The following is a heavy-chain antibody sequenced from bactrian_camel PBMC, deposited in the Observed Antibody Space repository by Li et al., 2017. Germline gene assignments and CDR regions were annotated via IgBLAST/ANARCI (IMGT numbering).Heavy chain of an antibody. V-gene: IGHV3S63*01. CDR1: GAARSIEC. CDR3: ATSRRYIFNWNRASEYEY. D-gene: IGHD8*01. CDR2: IHGTTGKT. Sequence: HVQLVESGGGSAQAGGSLRLSCAASGAARSIECMGWFRQVTGKEREVVASIHGTTGKTYYADSVKGRFTLSQDNAKNTVFLQMDNLKTEDTGTYYCATSRRYIFNWNRASEYEYWGQGTQVTVS. J-gene: IGHJ4*01.